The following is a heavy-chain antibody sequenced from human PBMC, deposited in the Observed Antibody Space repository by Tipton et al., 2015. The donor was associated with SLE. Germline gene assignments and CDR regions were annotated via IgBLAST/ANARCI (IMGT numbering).Heavy chain of an antibody. V-gene: IGHV4-4*08. CDR3: ATLSAGQSTTGH. D-gene: IGHD4-17*01. CDR1: GGSISSYY. J-gene: IGHJ4*02. Sequence: TLSLTCTVSGGSISSYYWSWIRQPPGKGLEWIGYIYTSGSTNYNPSLKSRVTISVDTSKSQFSLKLSSVTAADTAVYYCATLSAGQSTTGHWGQGTLVTVSS. CDR2: IYTSGST.